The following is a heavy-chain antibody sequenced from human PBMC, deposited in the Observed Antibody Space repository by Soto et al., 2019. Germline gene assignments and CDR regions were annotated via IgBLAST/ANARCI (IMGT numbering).Heavy chain of an antibody. D-gene: IGHD2-2*01. CDR2: INPNSGGT. CDR1: GYTFTGYY. V-gene: IGHV1-2*02. J-gene: IGHJ6*02. CDR3: ARGEPAATPPYYYGMDV. Sequence: EASVKVSCKASGYTFTGYYMHWARQAPGQGLEWMGWINPNSGGTNYAQKFQGRVTMTRDTSISTAYMELSRLRSDDTAVYYCARGEPAATPPYYYGMDVWGQGTTVTVSS.